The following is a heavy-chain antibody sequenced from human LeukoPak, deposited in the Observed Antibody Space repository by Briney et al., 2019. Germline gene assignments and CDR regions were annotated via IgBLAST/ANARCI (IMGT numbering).Heavy chain of an antibody. V-gene: IGHV1-69*04. J-gene: IGHJ5*02. CDR1: GGTFSSYA. Sequence: ASVKVSCKASGGTFSSYAISWVRQAPGQGLEWMGRIIPILGIANYAQKFQGRVTITADKSTSTAYMELSSLRSEDTAVYYCARGEPRVAVGWFDPWGQGTLVTVSS. D-gene: IGHD6-19*01. CDR2: IIPILGIA. CDR3: ARGEPRVAVGWFDP.